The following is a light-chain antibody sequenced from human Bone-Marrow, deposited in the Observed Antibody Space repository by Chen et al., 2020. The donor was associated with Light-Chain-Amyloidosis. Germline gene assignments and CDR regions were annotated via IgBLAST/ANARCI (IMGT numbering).Light chain of an antibody. J-gene: IGKJ1*01. CDR2: KAS. V-gene: IGKV1-5*03. CDR3: QQYKTYSWT. Sequence: DIPMTQSPSTLSAYVGDRVTITCRASQSVSSWLAWYQQRPGKAPKLLIYKASDLESGVPSRFSGSGSGTEFTLTITSLQPEDFATYYCQQYKTYSWTFGQGTQVEIK. CDR1: QSVSSW.